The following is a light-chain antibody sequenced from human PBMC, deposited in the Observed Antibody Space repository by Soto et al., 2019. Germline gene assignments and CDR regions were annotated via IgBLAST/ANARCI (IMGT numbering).Light chain of an antibody. J-gene: IGLJ1*01. V-gene: IGLV2-14*01. CDR1: SSDVGGYNY. Sequence: QSALTQPASVSGSPGQSITISCTGTSSDVGGYNYVSWYQQHPGKAPKLMIYDVSNRPSGVSNRFSGSKSGNTASLTISGLQAEDEADYYCSSYTSSSIHYVFGTGTQLTV. CDR3: SSYTSSSIHYV. CDR2: DVS.